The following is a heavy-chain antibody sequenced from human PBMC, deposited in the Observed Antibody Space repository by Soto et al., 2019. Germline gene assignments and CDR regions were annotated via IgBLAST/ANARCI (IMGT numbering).Heavy chain of an antibody. CDR2: INHSGST. Sequence: NPSETLSLTCAVYGESFSGYYWNWIRQPPGKGLEWIGEINHSGSTNYNPSLKSRVTISVDTSKNQFYLKLTSVTAADTAVYYCAREPSQDDHSYYGLDVWGQGTTVTVSS. CDR1: GESFSGYY. J-gene: IGHJ6*02. V-gene: IGHV4-34*01. CDR3: AREPSQDDHSYYGLDV.